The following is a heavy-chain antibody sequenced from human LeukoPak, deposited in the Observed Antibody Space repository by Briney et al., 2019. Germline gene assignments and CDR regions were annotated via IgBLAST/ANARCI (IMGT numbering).Heavy chain of an antibody. CDR3: ARGAGGGVY. CDR2: ISPYNGNT. J-gene: IGHJ4*02. CDR1: GNTVTQYV. Sequence: ASVKVSCKASGNTVTQYVIGWGRQAPGQGLEWMGWISPYNGNTDYAQKLQGRVTMTTHTSTTTAYMELRVLTADDAAVYYCARGAGGGVYWGQGALVTVSS. V-gene: IGHV1-18*01. D-gene: IGHD3-16*01.